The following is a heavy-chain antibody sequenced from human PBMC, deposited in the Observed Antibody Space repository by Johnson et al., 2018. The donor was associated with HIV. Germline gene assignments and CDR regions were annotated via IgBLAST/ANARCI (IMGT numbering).Heavy chain of an antibody. Sequence: QMQLVESGGGVVQPGKSLRLSCVGSGFTFSSYGMHWVRQAPGKGLEWVAHISYDGANKYYSGSVRGRFTISRDNSRNTLNLQMDSLGEDDTAVYYCAKIIGYSVGLEIWGQGTMVTVSS. CDR3: AKIIGYSVGLEI. D-gene: IGHD6-19*01. J-gene: IGHJ3*02. CDR2: ISYDGANK. V-gene: IGHV3-30*18. CDR1: GFTFSSYG.